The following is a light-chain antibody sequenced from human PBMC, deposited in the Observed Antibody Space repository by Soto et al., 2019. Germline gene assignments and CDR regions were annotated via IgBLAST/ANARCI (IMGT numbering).Light chain of an antibody. Sequence: ETVLTQSPATLSLSPGERATLSCRASQSVNSNLAWYQQKPGQAPRLLIYGASTRATGIPARFSGSGSGTEFTLTISSLQSEDFAVYYCQQRGNWPLTFGGGTKV. V-gene: IGKV3-15*01. CDR3: QQRGNWPLT. CDR2: GAS. CDR1: QSVNSN. J-gene: IGKJ4*01.